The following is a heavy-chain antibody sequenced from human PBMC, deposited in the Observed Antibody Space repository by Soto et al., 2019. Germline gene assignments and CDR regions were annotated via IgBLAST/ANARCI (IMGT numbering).Heavy chain of an antibody. J-gene: IGHJ4*02. CDR1: GGSFSGYY. CDR2: INHSGST. Sequence: SETLSLTCAVYGGSFSGYYWSWIRQPPGKGLEWIGEINHSGSTNYNPSLKSRVTISVDTSKNQFSLKLSSVTAADTAVYYCARGGLRIFGRSRPFGFWGQGTLVTVSS. V-gene: IGHV4-34*01. D-gene: IGHD3-3*01. CDR3: ARGGLRIFGRSRPFGF.